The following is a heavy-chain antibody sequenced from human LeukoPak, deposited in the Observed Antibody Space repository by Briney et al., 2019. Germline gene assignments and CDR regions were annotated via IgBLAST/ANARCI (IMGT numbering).Heavy chain of an antibody. CDR3: ARARWTSTVTTYYLDF. Sequence: ASVKVSCKASGYIFTDYAIQWARQAPGQGLEWMGWINAGNGKTKYSQKFQGRATITRDTSASTAYMELSGLRSDDAAVYYCARARWTSTVTTYYLDFWGQGTLVAVSS. D-gene: IGHD4-17*01. CDR1: GYIFTDYA. V-gene: IGHV1-3*01. J-gene: IGHJ4*02. CDR2: INAGNGKT.